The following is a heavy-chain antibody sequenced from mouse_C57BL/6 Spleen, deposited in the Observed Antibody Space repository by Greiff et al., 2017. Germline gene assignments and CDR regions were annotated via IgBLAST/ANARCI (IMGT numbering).Heavy chain of an antibody. D-gene: IGHD1-1*01. CDR1: GYTFTDYY. J-gene: IGHJ2*01. CDR2: INPNNGGT. Sequence: EVQLQQSGPELVKPGASVKISCKASGYTFTDYYMNWVKQSHGKSLEWIGDINPNNGGTSYNQKFKGKATLTVDKSSSTAYMELRSLTSEDSAVYYCARDYGSSYVLFDYWGQGTTLTVSS. CDR3: ARDYGSSYVLFDY. V-gene: IGHV1-26*01.